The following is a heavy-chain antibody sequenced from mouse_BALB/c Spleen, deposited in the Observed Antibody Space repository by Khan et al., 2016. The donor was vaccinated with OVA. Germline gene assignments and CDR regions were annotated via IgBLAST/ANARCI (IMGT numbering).Heavy chain of an antibody. CDR2: IDPFNGGT. D-gene: IGHD2-2*01. V-gene: IGHV1S135*01. CDR1: GYSFTSYY. J-gene: IGHJ3*01. Sequence: VQLQQSGPELMKPGASVKLSCKASGYSFTSYYIHWVKQSPGKSLEWIGYIDPFNGGTSYNPKFKGKATLTVDKSSSTAYMHLSSLTSDDSAVYYCSRHGYVAWFAYWGQGTLVTVSA. CDR3: SRHGYVAWFAY.